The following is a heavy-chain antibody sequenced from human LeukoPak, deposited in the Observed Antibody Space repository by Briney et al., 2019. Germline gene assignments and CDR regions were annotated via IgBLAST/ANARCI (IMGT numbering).Heavy chain of an antibody. D-gene: IGHD7-27*01. J-gene: IGHJ4*02. CDR3: ASRKLGNDY. CDR1: GVSISSYY. CDR2: IYHTGST. V-gene: IGHV4-59*01. Sequence: SETLSLTCTVSGVSISSYYWSWIRQPAGKGLEWIGYIYHTGSTSYSPSLKSRVTISADTSQNQFSLKLSSVTAADTAVYYCASRKLGNDYWGQGTLVTVSS.